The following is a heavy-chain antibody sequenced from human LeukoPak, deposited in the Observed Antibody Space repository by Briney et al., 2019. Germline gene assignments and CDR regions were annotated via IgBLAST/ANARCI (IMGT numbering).Heavy chain of an antibody. J-gene: IGHJ6*02. CDR2: IIPILGIA. D-gene: IGHD1-26*01. Sequence: ASVKVSCKASGGTFTSYAISWVRQAPGQGLEWMGRIIPILGIANYAQKFQGRVTITADKSTSTAYMELSSLRSEDTAVYYCARGGAIYCMDVWGQGTTVTVSS. V-gene: IGHV1-69*04. CDR3: ARGGAIYCMDV. CDR1: GGTFTSYA.